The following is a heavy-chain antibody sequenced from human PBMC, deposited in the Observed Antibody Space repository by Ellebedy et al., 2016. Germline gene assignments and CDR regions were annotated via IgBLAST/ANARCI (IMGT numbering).Heavy chain of an antibody. D-gene: IGHD1-1*01. CDR2: IYTSGST. Sequence: LRLXXTVSGGSISSGSYYWSWIRQPAGKGLEWIGRIYTSGSTNYNPSLKSRVTMSVDTSKNQFSLKLRSVTAADTAVYHCARGQQLERRFPYWGQGTLVTVSS. V-gene: IGHV4-61*02. CDR1: GGSISSGSYY. J-gene: IGHJ4*02. CDR3: ARGQQLERRFPY.